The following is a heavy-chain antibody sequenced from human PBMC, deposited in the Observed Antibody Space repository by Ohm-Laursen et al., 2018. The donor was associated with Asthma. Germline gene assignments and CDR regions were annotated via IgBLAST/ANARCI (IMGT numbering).Heavy chain of an antibody. CDR3: ARNLQTDSSGYLLYYYYYGMDV. V-gene: IGHV3-23*01. J-gene: IGHJ6*02. D-gene: IGHD3-22*01. CDR2: VSGLDSGAHT. CDR1: GFTFSSYT. Sequence: SLRLSCTASGFTFSSYTMSWVRQAPGKGLEWLSIVSGLDSGAHTYYADSVKGRFTISRDNSKSTLFLQMNSLRAEDTAVYYCARNLQTDSSGYLLYYYYYGMDVWGQGTTVTVSS.